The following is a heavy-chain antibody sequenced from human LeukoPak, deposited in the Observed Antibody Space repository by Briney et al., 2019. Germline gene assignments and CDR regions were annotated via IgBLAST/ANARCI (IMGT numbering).Heavy chain of an antibody. D-gene: IGHD5-18*01. Sequence: ASVKVSCKASGYTFTSYGISWVRQAPGQGLEWMGWISAYNGNTNYAQKLQGRVTMTTDTSTSTAYMELRSLRSDDTAVYYCARDRIQLWSPLYYFDYWGQGTLVTVSS. CDR3: ARDRIQLWSPLYYFDY. CDR2: ISAYNGNT. V-gene: IGHV1-18*01. J-gene: IGHJ4*02. CDR1: GYTFTSYG.